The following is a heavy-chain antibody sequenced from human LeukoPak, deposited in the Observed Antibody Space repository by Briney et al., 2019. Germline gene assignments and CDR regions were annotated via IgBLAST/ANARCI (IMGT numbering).Heavy chain of an antibody. Sequence: PSETLSLTCAVYGGSFSGYYWSWIRQPPGKGLEWIGEINHSGSTNYNPSLKSRVTISVDTSKNQFSLKLSSVTAADTAVYYCARHRVIYSGYDRRYWFDPWGQGTLVTVSS. CDR2: INHSGST. D-gene: IGHD5-12*01. CDR1: GGSFSGYY. V-gene: IGHV4-34*01. CDR3: ARHRVIYSGYDRRYWFDP. J-gene: IGHJ5*02.